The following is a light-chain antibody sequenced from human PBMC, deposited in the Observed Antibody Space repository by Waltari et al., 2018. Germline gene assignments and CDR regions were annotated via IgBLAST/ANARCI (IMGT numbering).Light chain of an antibody. CDR2: YDD. Sequence: SYVLTQPPSVSVAPGKTAKITCGGNNIGHKRVHWYQQKPGQAPVLVIYYDDDRPSGIPERFSGSNSGSTAALTISRVEAGDEADYYCQVWDTSSDHWVFGGGTELTVL. V-gene: IGLV3-21*04. CDR1: NIGHKR. CDR3: QVWDTSSDHWV. J-gene: IGLJ3*02.